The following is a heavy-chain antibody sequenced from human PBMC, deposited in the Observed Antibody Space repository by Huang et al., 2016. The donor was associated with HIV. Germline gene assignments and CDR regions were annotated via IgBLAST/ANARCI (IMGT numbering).Heavy chain of an antibody. J-gene: IGHJ3*02. CDR1: GYNFTSYY. V-gene: IGHV1-46*01. CDR3: ASGVTPGAFDI. D-gene: IGHD2-21*02. CDR2: INRSGGST. Sequence: QVQLVQSGAEVKKTGGSVKFSCKASGYNFTSYYMHWVRQAPGQGLEWMGIINRSGGSTSYGQKFQGRCTMTRETSTSTVYMELSSLRSEDTAVYNCASGVTPGAFDIWGQGTMVTVSS.